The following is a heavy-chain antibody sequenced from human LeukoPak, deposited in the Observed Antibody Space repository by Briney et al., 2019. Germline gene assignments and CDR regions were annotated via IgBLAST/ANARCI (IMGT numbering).Heavy chain of an antibody. CDR1: GGSLSSTNNY. Sequence: SETLSLTCTVSGGSLSSTNNYWGWIRQPPGEGLEWIGSLSYNGGTYYNPSLESRVTISVDTSKNQYSLKLISVTAADTALYYCARQRSPCSGGACYFDYWGQGTLVTVSS. D-gene: IGHD2-15*01. V-gene: IGHV4-39*01. CDR3: ARQRSPCSGGACYFDY. CDR2: LSYNGGT. J-gene: IGHJ4*02.